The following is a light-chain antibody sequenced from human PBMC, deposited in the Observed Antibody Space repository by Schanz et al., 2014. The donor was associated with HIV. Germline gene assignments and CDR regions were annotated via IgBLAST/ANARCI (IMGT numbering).Light chain of an antibody. CDR1: QSISTY. J-gene: IGKJ5*01. CDR2: DAS. Sequence: EIVMTQSPGTLSLSPGERATLSCRASQSISTYLAWYQQKPGQAPRLLMYDASNRATGIPARFSGSGSGTDFNLTISGLEPEDFAVYYCQQYNDWPPITFGQGTRLEIK. V-gene: IGKV3-11*01. CDR3: QQYNDWPPIT.